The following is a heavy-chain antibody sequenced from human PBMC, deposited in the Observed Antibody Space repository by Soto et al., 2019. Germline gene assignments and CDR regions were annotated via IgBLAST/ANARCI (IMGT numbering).Heavy chain of an antibody. D-gene: IGHD3-3*01. V-gene: IGHV1-46*01. CDR3: ARSSGGNFGIIIEGSNWFDP. CDR1: GDTFTSYY. J-gene: IGHJ5*02. Sequence: ASVKVSCKAPGDTFTSYYLNWVRQAPGQGLEWMGVINPHGGSTKYAQKFQGRITMTRDTSRSTVYMELSSLRSDDTAIYYCARSSGGNFGIIIEGSNWFDPWGKGTLVTSPQ. CDR2: INPHGGST.